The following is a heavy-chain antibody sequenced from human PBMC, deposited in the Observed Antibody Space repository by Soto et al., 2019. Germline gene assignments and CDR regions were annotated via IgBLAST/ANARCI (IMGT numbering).Heavy chain of an antibody. CDR1: GYTFTNYA. Sequence: GASVKVFCKASGYTFTNYAMHWVRQAPGQRLEWMGWIHAGNGDTKYSQKFQGRVTITRDTSANTAYMELSSLRSEDTAVYYCARAPRSSGFYYYGMDVWGQGTTVTVSS. J-gene: IGHJ6*02. CDR2: IHAGNGDT. CDR3: ARAPRSSGFYYYGMDV. V-gene: IGHV1-3*01. D-gene: IGHD7-27*01.